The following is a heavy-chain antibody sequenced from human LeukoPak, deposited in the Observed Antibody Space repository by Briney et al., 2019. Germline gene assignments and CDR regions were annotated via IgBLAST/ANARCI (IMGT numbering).Heavy chain of an antibody. CDR3: ARAWDYYYYYMDV. D-gene: IGHD7-27*01. V-gene: IGHV3-20*04. CDR1: GFTFDDYG. Sequence: GGSLRLSCAASGFTFDDYGMIWVPQAPGKELEGVSGINWNGGSTGYADSVKGRFTISRDNAKNSLYLQMNSLRAEDTALYYCARAWDYYYYYMDVWGKGTTVTVSS. J-gene: IGHJ6*03. CDR2: INWNGGST.